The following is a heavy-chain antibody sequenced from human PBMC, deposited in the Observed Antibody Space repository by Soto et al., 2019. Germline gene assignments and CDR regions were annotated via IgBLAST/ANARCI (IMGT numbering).Heavy chain of an antibody. CDR1: GGSISSYY. CDR3: AREGCNFGPFDY. CDR2: ISYSGTT. Sequence: SETLSLTCTVSGGSISSYYWSWIRQPPGKGLEWIASISYSGTTNYNSSLKSRVTISIDTSKNQFSLKFNSVTAADTAVYYCAREGCNFGPFDYWGQGALVTVSS. J-gene: IGHJ4*02. D-gene: IGHD1-1*01. V-gene: IGHV4-59*01.